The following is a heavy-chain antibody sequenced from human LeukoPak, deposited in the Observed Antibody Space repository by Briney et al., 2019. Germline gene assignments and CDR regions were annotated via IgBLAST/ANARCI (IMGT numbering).Heavy chain of an antibody. Sequence: PGGSLRLSCAASGFTVSSNYMSWVRQATGKGLEWVASIKHDGSEKYYVDSVRGRFTISRDNTMNSLYLQMSSLRAEDTAVYYCATDRGWRTSGYYLYYFEYWGQGTLVTFSS. J-gene: IGHJ4*02. V-gene: IGHV3-7*01. CDR3: ATDRGWRTSGYYLYYFEY. CDR1: GFTVSSNY. CDR2: IKHDGSEK. D-gene: IGHD3-3*01.